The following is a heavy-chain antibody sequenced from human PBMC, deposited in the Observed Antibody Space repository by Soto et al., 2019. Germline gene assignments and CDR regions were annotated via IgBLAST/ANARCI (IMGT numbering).Heavy chain of an antibody. Sequence: EVQLVESGGGLVQPGGSLRLSCAASGFTFSSYSMNWVRQAPGKGLEWVSSISSSSSYIYYADSVKGRLTISRDNAKNSLYLQMNSLRAEDTAVYYCARDLYSSSARYFDYWGQGTLVTVSS. CDR3: ARDLYSSSARYFDY. CDR1: GFTFSSYS. V-gene: IGHV3-21*01. CDR2: ISSSSSYI. J-gene: IGHJ4*02. D-gene: IGHD6-6*01.